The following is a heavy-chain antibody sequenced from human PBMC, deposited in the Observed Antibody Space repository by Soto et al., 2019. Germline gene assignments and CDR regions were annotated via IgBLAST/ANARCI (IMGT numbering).Heavy chain of an antibody. J-gene: IGHJ4*02. D-gene: IGHD3-3*01. CDR1: GFTFSSYG. Sequence: QVQLVESGGGVVQPGRSLRLSCAASGFTFSSYGMHWVRQAPGKGLEWVAVISYDGSNKYYADSVKGRFTISRDNSKNTLYLQMNSLRAKDTAVYYCAKGSGYIDYWGQGTLVTVSS. CDR2: ISYDGSNK. V-gene: IGHV3-30*18. CDR3: AKGSGYIDY.